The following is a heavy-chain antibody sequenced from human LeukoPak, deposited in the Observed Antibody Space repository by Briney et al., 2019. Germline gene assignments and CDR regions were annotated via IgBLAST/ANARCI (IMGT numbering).Heavy chain of an antibody. J-gene: IGHJ3*01. Sequence: GESLKISCKGSGYTFTRYWIGWVRQMPGKGLEWMGIINPGDTDTRYSPSFQGQVTISADKSISTSYLQWSSLKASDTAMYYCVRYGTSPQGGFDVWGQGTMVTVSS. CDR2: INPGDTDT. CDR3: VRYGTSPQGGFDV. CDR1: GYTFTRYW. D-gene: IGHD3-10*01. V-gene: IGHV5-51*01.